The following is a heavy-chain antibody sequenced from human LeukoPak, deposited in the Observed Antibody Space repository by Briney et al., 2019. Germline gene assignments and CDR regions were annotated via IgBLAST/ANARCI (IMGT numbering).Heavy chain of an antibody. CDR1: GYTFTGYS. Sequence: GASVKVSCKTSGYTFTGYSLHWVRQAPGQGLEWMGVINPSGGRTTYAQKFQGRVTMTRDTSTSTVYMELSSLRSDDTAVYYCARVNSYGYYYYYGMDVWGQGTTVTVSS. D-gene: IGHD5-18*01. CDR2: INPSGGRT. CDR3: ARVNSYGYYYYYGMDV. J-gene: IGHJ6*02. V-gene: IGHV1-46*01.